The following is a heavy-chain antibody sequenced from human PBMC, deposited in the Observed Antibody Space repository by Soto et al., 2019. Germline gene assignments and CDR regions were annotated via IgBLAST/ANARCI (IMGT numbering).Heavy chain of an antibody. CDR1: GFTFSYYW. CDR2: IHSDGSST. Sequence: EVQLVESGGGLVQPGESLRLSCVASGFTFSYYWMHWVRQGPGKGLVWVSRIHSDGSSTTYADSVKGRFTSSRDNAKNTLDLQMNSLRAGETAVYYCGRGDRGAFDIWGQGTVVTVSS. CDR3: GRGDRGAFDI. J-gene: IGHJ3*02. V-gene: IGHV3-74*01. D-gene: IGHD1-26*01.